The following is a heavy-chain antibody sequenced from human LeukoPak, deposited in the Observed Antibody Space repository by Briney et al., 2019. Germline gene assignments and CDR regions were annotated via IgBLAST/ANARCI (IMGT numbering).Heavy chain of an antibody. CDR1: GYTFVSYW. D-gene: IGHD1-26*01. CDR3: ARHPGGSGN. CDR2: IRPGDSET. J-gene: IGHJ4*02. V-gene: IGHV5-51*01. Sequence: GESLKISCKTSGYTFVSYWIGWVRQMPGKGLEWMGIIRPGDSETRYSLSFQGQVTISADTSISTAYLQWSSLKASDTAMYYCARHPGGSGNWGQGTPVTVSS.